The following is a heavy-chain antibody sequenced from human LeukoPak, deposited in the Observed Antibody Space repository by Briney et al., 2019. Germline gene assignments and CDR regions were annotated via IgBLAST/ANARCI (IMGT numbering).Heavy chain of an antibody. D-gene: IGHD6-6*01. CDR1: GFTFSDYY. Sequence: GGSLRLSCAAPGFTFSDYYMSSIRQAPGKGLEWVSYISSSGSTIYYADSLKGRFTTSRDNAKNSLYLKMNSLRAEDTAVYYCARGTEQLVWGYYYMDVWGKGTTVTVSS. CDR2: ISSSGSTI. V-gene: IGHV3-11*04. CDR3: ARGTEQLVWGYYYMDV. J-gene: IGHJ6*03.